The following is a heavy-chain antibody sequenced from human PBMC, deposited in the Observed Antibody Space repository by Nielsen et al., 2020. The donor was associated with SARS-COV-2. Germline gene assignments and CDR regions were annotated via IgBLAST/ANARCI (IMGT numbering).Heavy chain of an antibody. D-gene: IGHD2-2*01. CDR1: GGSLSSRNYY. CDR3: ARGDIAVVPAAMFRGDDAFDI. CDR2: IYYSGSV. Sequence: GSLRLSCTVSGGSLSSRNYYWGWIRQPPGKGLEWIGTIYYSGSVSYNPSFRSRVTISVDTSKKHFSLKLTSVTAADTAVYFCARGDIAVVPAAMFRGDDAFDIWGQGTMVRVSS. J-gene: IGHJ3*02. V-gene: IGHV4-39*02.